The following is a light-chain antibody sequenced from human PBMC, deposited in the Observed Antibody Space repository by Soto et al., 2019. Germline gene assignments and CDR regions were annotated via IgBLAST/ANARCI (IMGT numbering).Light chain of an antibody. V-gene: IGKV3-15*01. CDR2: GAT. J-gene: IGKJ1*01. Sequence: EIVMTQSPSTLSVSPGGRSILSCRASQSVSILLAWYQQKTGKAPRLLIHGATTRATGIPARLSGSGSGTEFTITISSMKSEDFAVYYCQQYNNWTRTFGQGTKVDI. CDR3: QQYNNWTRT. CDR1: QSVSIL.